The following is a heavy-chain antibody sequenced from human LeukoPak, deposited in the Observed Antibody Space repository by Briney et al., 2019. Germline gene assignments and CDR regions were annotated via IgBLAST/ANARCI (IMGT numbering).Heavy chain of an antibody. CDR2: IIPIFGTA. V-gene: IGHV1-69*06. CDR3: ARSDSSGYSVRADPYYYYYYMDV. J-gene: IGHJ6*03. Sequence: SVKVSCKASGGTFSSYAISWVRQAPGQGLEWMGGIIPIFGTANYAQKFQGRVTITADKSTSTAYMELSSLRSEDTAVYYCARSDSSGYSVRADPYYYYYYMDVWGKGTTVTVSS. D-gene: IGHD3-22*01. CDR1: GGTFSSYA.